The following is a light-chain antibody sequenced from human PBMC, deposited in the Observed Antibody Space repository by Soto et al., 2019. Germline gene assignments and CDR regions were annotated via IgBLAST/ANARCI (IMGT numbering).Light chain of an antibody. J-gene: IGLJ2*01. CDR2: AVS. CDR1: SSDINDYNY. Sequence: QSVLTQPASVSGSPGQSITFSCTGTSSDINDYNYVSWYQQRPGKAPKLMIYAVSNRPSGVSNRFSGSRSGNTASLTISGLQAEDEADYYCSSYTNSSVVFGGGTKLTVL. V-gene: IGLV2-14*01. CDR3: SSYTNSSVV.